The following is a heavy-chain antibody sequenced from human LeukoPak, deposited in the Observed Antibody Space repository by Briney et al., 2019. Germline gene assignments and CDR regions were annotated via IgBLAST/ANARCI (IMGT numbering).Heavy chain of an antibody. CDR1: GFTFSSYG. D-gene: IGHD3-10*01. Sequence: GGSLRLSCAASGFTFSSYGMSWVRQAPGKGLEWVSAIGGRDGSTYYADSVKGRFTISRDNYKNTLYVQMNSLRAEDTAVYYCAKGHYYSSGSLDYWGQGTLVTVSS. CDR2: IGGRDGST. CDR3: AKGHYYSSGSLDY. J-gene: IGHJ4*02. V-gene: IGHV3-23*01.